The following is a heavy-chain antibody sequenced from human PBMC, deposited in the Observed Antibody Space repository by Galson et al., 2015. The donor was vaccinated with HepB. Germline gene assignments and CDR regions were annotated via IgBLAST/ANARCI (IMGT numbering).Heavy chain of an antibody. Sequence: SLRLSCAASGFSFRNYGMHWVRQAPGKGLEWVAFIRYDGGHQNYIDSVKGRFTVSRDNSKNTLYLQMNSLRSEDTGLYYCARDAAVWNDSRYKSHQHCMDVWGKGTMVTVSS. J-gene: IGHJ6*03. CDR3: ARDAAVWNDSRYKSHQHCMDV. CDR1: GFSFRNYG. CDR2: IRYDGGHQ. V-gene: IGHV3-33*01. D-gene: IGHD1-1*01.